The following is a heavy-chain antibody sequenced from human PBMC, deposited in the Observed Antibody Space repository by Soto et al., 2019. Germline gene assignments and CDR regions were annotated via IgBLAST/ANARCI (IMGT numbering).Heavy chain of an antibody. Sequence: GGSLRLSCAASGFTFSSYGMHWVRQAPGKGLEWVAVIWYDGSNKYYADSVKGRFTISRDNSKNTLYLQMNSLRAEDTAVHYCARDGVGDYGGFGGYWGQGTLVTVSS. CDR1: GFTFSSYG. D-gene: IGHD4-17*01. CDR3: ARDGVGDYGGFGGY. V-gene: IGHV3-33*01. CDR2: IWYDGSNK. J-gene: IGHJ4*02.